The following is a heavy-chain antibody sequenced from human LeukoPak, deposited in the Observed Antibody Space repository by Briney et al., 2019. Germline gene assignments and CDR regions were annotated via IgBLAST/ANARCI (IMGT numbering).Heavy chain of an antibody. CDR1: GFTFSSYG. CDR2: ISYDGSNK. J-gene: IGHJ3*02. D-gene: IGHD6-13*01. Sequence: GGSLRLSCAASGFTFSSYGMHWVRQAPGKGLEWVAVISYDGSNKYYADSVKGRFTISRDNSKNTLCLQMNSLRAEDTAVYYCAHGRQQTDAFDIWGQGTMVTVSS. CDR3: AHGRQQTDAFDI. V-gene: IGHV3-30*03.